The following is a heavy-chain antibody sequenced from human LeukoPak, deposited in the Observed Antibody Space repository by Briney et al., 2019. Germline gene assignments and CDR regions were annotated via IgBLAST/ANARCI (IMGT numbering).Heavy chain of an antibody. CDR1: GFTFSSYA. CDR3: AKLAHGWYDFTYFDY. Sequence: GGSLRLSCAASGFTFSSYAMSWVRQAPGKGLELVAAISGSGDNTHSADSVEGRFTISRDNSKNTLYLEMNSLRAEDTAIYYCAKLAHGWYDFTYFDYWGQGTLVTVSS. D-gene: IGHD6-19*01. V-gene: IGHV3-23*01. CDR2: ISGSGDNT. J-gene: IGHJ4*02.